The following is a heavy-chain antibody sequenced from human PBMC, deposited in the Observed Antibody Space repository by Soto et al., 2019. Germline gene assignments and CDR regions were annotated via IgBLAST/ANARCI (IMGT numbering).Heavy chain of an antibody. J-gene: IGHJ3*02. Sequence: PGGSLRLSCAASGFTFSSYWMSWVRQAPGKGLEWVANIKQDGSEKYYVDSVKGRFTISRDNAKNSLYLQMNSLRAEDTAAYYCAREGYYDILTGRYGAFDIWGQGTMVTVSS. CDR3: AREGYYDILTGRYGAFDI. V-gene: IGHV3-7*03. CDR1: GFTFSSYW. CDR2: IKQDGSEK. D-gene: IGHD3-9*01.